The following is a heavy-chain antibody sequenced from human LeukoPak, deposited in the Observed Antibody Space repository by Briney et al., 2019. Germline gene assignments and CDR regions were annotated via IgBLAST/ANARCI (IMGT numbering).Heavy chain of an antibody. CDR1: GFPFSSYA. CDR3: VRGYSFGPYGMDV. Sequence: GGSLRLSCSASGFPFSSYAMHWVRQAPGKGLEYVSAISDSGGSTYYVDSVKGRFTISRDNSKNTLYLQMSSLRAEDTAVYFCVRGYSFGPYGMDVWGQGTTVTVSS. J-gene: IGHJ6*02. D-gene: IGHD2-15*01. V-gene: IGHV3-64D*09. CDR2: ISDSGGST.